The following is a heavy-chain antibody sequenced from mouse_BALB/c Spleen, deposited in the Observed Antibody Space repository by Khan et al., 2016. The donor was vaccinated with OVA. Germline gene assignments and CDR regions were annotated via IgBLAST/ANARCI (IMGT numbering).Heavy chain of an antibody. V-gene: IGHV1-55*01. Sequence: QVQLQQPGAELVKPGTSVKLSCKASGYNFTSYWINWVKLRPGQGLEWIGDIYPGSGSTKYNEKFKSKATLTVDTSSSTAYIQLISLASEDSALFYLERGDYYGSGFFDYWGQGTTLTVSS. D-gene: IGHD1-1*01. CDR2: IYPGSGST. CDR1: GYNFTSYW. J-gene: IGHJ2*01. CDR3: ERGDYYGSGFFDY.